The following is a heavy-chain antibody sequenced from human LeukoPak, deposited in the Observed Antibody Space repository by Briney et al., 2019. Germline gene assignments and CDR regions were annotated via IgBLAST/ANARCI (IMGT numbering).Heavy chain of an antibody. J-gene: IGHJ4*02. V-gene: IGHV4-30-2*01. Sequence: SETLSLTCAVSGGSISSGGYSWSWIRQPPGKGLEWIGYIYHSGSTYYNPSLKSRVTISVDRSKNQFPLKLSSVTAADTAVYYCARGSATVTTEDYFDYWGQGTLVTVSS. CDR2: IYHSGST. CDR1: GGSISSGGYS. D-gene: IGHD4-17*01. CDR3: ARGSATVTTEDYFDY.